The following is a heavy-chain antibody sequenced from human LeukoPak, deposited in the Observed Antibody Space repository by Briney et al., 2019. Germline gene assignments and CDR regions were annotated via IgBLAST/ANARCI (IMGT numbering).Heavy chain of an antibody. CDR1: GGSISSSSYY. Sequence: NPSETLSLTCTVSGGSISSSSYYRGWIRQPPGKGLEWIGNIYYTGSTYYNPSLKSRVTISVDTSKNQFSLKLSSVTAADTAVYYCARDRVVVPTFDYWGQGTLVTVSS. CDR3: ARDRVVVPTFDY. D-gene: IGHD3-22*01. J-gene: IGHJ4*02. CDR2: IYYTGST. V-gene: IGHV4-39*02.